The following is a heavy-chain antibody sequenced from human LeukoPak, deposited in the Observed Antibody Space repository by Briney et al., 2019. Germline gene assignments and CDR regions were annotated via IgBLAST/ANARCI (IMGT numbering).Heavy chain of an antibody. CDR2: ISYDGSNK. D-gene: IGHD3-10*01. CDR1: GFTFSSYG. CDR3: AKDLGGSTVDY. V-gene: IGHV3-30*18. Sequence: GGSLRLSCAASGFTFSSYGMHWVRKAPGKGLEWVAVISYDGSNKYYADSVKGRFTISRDNSKNTLYLQMNSLRAEDTAVYYCAKDLGGSTVDYWGQGTLVTVSS. J-gene: IGHJ4*02.